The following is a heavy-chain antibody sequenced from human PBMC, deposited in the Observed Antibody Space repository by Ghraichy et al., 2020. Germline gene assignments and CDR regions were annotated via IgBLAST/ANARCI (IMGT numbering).Heavy chain of an antibody. J-gene: IGHJ4*02. CDR1: GFTFNNYA. Sequence: GESLNISCAASGFTFNNYAMHWVRQAPGKGLEWVAVVWHDGGNKYYADSVKGRFTISRDNSKSMLYLEMSSLRAEDTAIYYCVRGSIICSRSSCYFFEYWGQGTPVTVSA. CDR2: VWHDGGNK. D-gene: IGHD2-2*01. V-gene: IGHV3-33*01. CDR3: VRGSIICSRSSCYFFEY.